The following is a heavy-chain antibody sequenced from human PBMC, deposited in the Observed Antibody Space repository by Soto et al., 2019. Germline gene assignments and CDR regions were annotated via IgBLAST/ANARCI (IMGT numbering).Heavy chain of an antibody. CDR2: ISYRGNT. V-gene: IGHV4-31*03. D-gene: IGHD2-21*02. CDR3: ATPTPYCGGDCYSLYFQH. J-gene: IGHJ1*01. Sequence: NPSETLSLTCTVSGVSLTTGGFYWSWVRQYPGKGLEWIAYISYRGNTYYNPSLKSRVSMSVDKSANQFSLNLKSVTAADTAVYYCATPTPYCGGDCYSLYFQHWGQGALVTVSS. CDR1: GVSLTTGGFY.